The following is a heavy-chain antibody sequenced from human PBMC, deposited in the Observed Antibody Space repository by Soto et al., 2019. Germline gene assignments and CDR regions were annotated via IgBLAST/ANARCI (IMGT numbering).Heavy chain of an antibody. CDR3: VKDRELVEVTPAYYFDY. CDR2: ITSNGGST. CDR1: GFTFSSYA. Sequence: GGSLRLSCSVSGFTFSSYAMHWVRQAPGKGLEYVSAITSNGGSTYCADSVKGRFTISRDNSKNTLYLQMSSLRAEDTAVYYCVKDRELVEVTPAYYFDYWGQGTLVTVS. D-gene: IGHD2-21*02. V-gene: IGHV3-64D*06. J-gene: IGHJ4*02.